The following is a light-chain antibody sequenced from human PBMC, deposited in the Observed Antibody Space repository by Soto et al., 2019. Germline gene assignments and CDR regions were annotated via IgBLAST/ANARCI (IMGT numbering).Light chain of an antibody. V-gene: IGKV3-15*01. CDR3: QQNNKWTQYT. CDR2: GAS. Sequence: EIVMTQSPATLSVSPGERATLSCRASQSVSSNLAWSQQKPGQAHRLLIYGASTRATGIPARFSGSGSGTEFTLTISRLQSEDFAVYYCQQNNKWTQYTFVQGTKLEIK. J-gene: IGKJ2*01. CDR1: QSVSSN.